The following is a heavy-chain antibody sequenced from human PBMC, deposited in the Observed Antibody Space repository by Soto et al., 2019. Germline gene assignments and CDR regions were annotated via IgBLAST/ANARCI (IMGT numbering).Heavy chain of an antibody. CDR1: GFTFSSYG. CDR2: LWSYWSTGTNE. D-gene: IGHD3-16*01. J-gene: IGHJ4*02. V-gene: IGHV3-33*01. Sequence: GGSLRLSYAASGFTFSSYGMHWVRQSPGKGLEWVAVLWSYWSTGTNEYCADSVKGRFTVSRDNSKNMLYLQMNSLRGEDTAVYYCARVGGSYYFDHWGQGTLVTVSS. CDR3: ARVGGSYYFDH.